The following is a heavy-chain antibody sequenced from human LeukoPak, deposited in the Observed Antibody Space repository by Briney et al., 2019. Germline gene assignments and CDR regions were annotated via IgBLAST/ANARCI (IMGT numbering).Heavy chain of an antibody. Sequence: SETLSLTCTVSGASISSSSYYWSWIRQPAGKGLEWIGRMYTSGSTNYNPSLKSRVTISVDTSKNQFSLNLSSVTAADTAVYYCARMGRDGVADVWGKGTTVTVSS. J-gene: IGHJ6*04. CDR1: GASISSSSYY. CDR3: ARMGRDGVADV. CDR2: MYTSGST. V-gene: IGHV4-61*02. D-gene: IGHD3-3*01.